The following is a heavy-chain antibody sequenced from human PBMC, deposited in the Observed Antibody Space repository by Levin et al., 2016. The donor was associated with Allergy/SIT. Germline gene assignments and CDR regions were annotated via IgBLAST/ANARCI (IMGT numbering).Heavy chain of an antibody. Sequence: VRQAPGKGLEWVGRIRSKANSYATAYGASVKGRFTISRDDSKNTAYLQMNSLKTEDTAVYYCTRLIAVAGTDYYYYGMDVWGQGTTVTVSS. CDR3: TRLIAVAGTDYYYYGMDV. J-gene: IGHJ6*02. V-gene: IGHV3-73*01. D-gene: IGHD6-19*01. CDR2: IRSKANSYAT.